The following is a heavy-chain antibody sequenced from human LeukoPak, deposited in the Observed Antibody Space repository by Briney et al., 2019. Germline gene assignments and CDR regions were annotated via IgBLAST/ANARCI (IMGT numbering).Heavy chain of an antibody. CDR3: AKEGDDSSGYYRYYFDY. V-gene: IGHV3-30*02. Sequence: GGSLRLSCAASGFTFSSYGMHWVRQAPGKGLEWVAFIRYDGSNKYYADSVKGRFTISRDNSKNTLYLQMNSLRAEDTAMYYCAKEGDDSSGYYRYYFDYWGQGTLVTVSS. D-gene: IGHD3-22*01. CDR1: GFTFSSYG. J-gene: IGHJ4*02. CDR2: IRYDGSNK.